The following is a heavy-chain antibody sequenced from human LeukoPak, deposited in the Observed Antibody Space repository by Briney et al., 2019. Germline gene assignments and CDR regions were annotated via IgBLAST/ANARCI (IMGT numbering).Heavy chain of an antibody. V-gene: IGHV3-30*03. D-gene: IGHD6-19*01. J-gene: IGHJ4*02. CDR2: ISYDGSNK. CDR3: ARVDSSGWQFDY. CDR1: GFTFSSYG. Sequence: PGGSLRLSCAASGFTFSSYGMHWVRQAPGKGLEWVAVISYDGSNKYADSVKGRFTISRDNSKNTLYLQMNSLRAEDTAVYYCARVDSSGWQFDYWGQGTLVTVSS.